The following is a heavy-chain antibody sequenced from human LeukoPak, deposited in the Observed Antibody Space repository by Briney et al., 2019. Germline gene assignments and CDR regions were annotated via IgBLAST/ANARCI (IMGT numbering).Heavy chain of an antibody. J-gene: IGHJ4*02. CDR2: IIPIFGTA. V-gene: IGHV1-69*13. Sequence: SVKVSCKASGGTFSSYAISWVRQAPGQGLEWMGGIIPIFGTANYAQKFQGRVTITADGSTSTAYMELSSLRSEDTAVYYCVRLGSTSPGNWYKLFDQWGQGTLVTVSS. CDR1: GGTFSSYA. D-gene: IGHD2-2*01. CDR3: VRLGSTSPGNWYKLFDQ.